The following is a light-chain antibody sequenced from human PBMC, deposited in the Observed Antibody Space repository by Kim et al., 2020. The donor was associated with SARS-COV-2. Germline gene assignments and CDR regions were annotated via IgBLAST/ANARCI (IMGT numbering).Light chain of an antibody. CDR3: QQYHSHRT. Sequence: SESIGDRVTITCRAIQSISSWLAWYQQKPGNAPKLLISKASTLESGVPSRFSGSGSGTEFTLTVSSLQPDDFATYFSQQYHSHRTFFEGTKMDIK. CDR1: QSISSW. V-gene: IGKV1-5*03. J-gene: IGKJ1*01. CDR2: KAS.